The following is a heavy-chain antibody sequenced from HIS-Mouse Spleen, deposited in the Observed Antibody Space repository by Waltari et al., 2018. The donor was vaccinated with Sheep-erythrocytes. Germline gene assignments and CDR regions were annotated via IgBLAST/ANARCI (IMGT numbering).Heavy chain of an antibody. V-gene: IGHV4-59*08. CDR3: ARISSRDYYDSSGYYYSDAFDI. Sequence: QVQLQESGPGLVKPSETLSLTCTVSGGSISSYYWSWIRQPPGKGLEWIGYIYYSGSTNYNPSLKRRVIISVDTSKNQFSLTLSSVTAADTAVYYCARISSRDYYDSSGYYYSDAFDIWGQGTMVTVSS. J-gene: IGHJ3*02. CDR2: IYYSGST. CDR1: GGSISSYY. D-gene: IGHD3-22*01.